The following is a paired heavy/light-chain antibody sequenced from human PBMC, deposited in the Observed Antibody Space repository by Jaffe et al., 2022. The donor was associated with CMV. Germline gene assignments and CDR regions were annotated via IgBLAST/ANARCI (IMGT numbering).Heavy chain of an antibody. V-gene: IGHV4-61*08. CDR3: ARDRPKKAARLRYNGLDV. CDR2: VHYSGST. D-gene: IGHD6-6*01. J-gene: IGHJ6*02. Sequence: QVQLQESGPGLVKPSETLSLTCTVSGGSVSGTDYYWSWIRQSPGKGLEWIGYVHYSGSTTYNPSLKSRVTISVDTSNNQFSLRLNSVSAADTAVYFCARDRPKKAARLRYNGLDVWGQGTTVTVSS. CDR1: GGSVSGTDYY.
Light chain of an antibody. Sequence: EILLTQSPVTLSLSPGERATLSCRASQSVRSFLAWYQQRPGQAPRLLIYDASNRAPDIPARFSASGSGTDFTLTISGLEPEDFAVYYCQHGSTWPYTFGQGTKVEIK. CDR2: DAS. J-gene: IGKJ2*01. CDR3: QHGSTWPYT. V-gene: IGKV3-11*01. CDR1: QSVRSF.